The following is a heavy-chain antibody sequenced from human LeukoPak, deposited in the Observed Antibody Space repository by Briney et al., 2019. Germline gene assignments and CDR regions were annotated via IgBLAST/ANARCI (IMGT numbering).Heavy chain of an antibody. J-gene: IGHJ4*02. Sequence: SETLSLTCTVSGGSINNYYWSWVRQPPGAGLEGLAYIYYTGSTNYNPSLKTRLTISVDTSKNQFSLRLNSVTAADTAVYYCARFSQYYDSTTHYLDYWGQGILVTVSS. CDR3: ARFSQYYDSTTHYLDY. CDR1: GGSINNYY. D-gene: IGHD3-22*01. V-gene: IGHV4-59*08. CDR2: IYYTGST.